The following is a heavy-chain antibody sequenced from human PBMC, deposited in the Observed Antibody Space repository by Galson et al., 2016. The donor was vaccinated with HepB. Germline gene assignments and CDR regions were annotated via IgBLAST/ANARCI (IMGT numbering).Heavy chain of an antibody. J-gene: IGHJ4*02. CDR1: GFTFSNYW. CDR2: IKQDGNEK. V-gene: IGHV3-7*01. Sequence: SLRLSCAASGFTFSNYWMSWVRQAPGKGLEWVANIKQDGNEKYYVDSVKGRFTISRDNAKNSVYLQMNSLRDEDTAVYYCARGERGSYNSGYFDYWGQGNLVTVSS. CDR3: ARGERGSYNSGYFDY. D-gene: IGHD1-26*01.